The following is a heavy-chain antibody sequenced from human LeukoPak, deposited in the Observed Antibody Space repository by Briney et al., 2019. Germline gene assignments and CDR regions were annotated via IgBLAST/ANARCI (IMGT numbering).Heavy chain of an antibody. J-gene: IGHJ5*02. Sequence: SETLSLPCTVSGGSISSSSYYWGWIHQPPGKGLEWIGYIYYSGSTNYNPSLKSRVTISVDTSKNQFSLKLSSVTAADTAVYYCARAGVYGSGSYNWFDPWGQGTLVTVSS. CDR3: ARAGVYGSGSYNWFDP. D-gene: IGHD3-10*01. V-gene: IGHV4-61*05. CDR1: GGSISSSSYY. CDR2: IYYSGST.